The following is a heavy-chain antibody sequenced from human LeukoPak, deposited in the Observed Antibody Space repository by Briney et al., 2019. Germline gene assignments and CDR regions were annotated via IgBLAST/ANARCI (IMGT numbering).Heavy chain of an antibody. D-gene: IGHD1-1*01. CDR3: ARASPNWNPPDY. CDR2: IYNSGST. J-gene: IGHJ4*02. V-gene: IGHV4-59*08. CDR1: AGSPSGLY. Sequence: PSQTLSLTRTVSAGSPSGLYWSSIRQPPGNGLEWIGYIYNSGSTDYNPSLKSRVTISEDTSNNQFSLKLNFVTAADTAVYYCARASPNWNPPDYWGQGTLVTVSS.